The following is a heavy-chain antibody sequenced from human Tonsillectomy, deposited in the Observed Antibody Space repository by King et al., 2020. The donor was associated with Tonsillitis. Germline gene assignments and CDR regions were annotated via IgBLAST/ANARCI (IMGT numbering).Heavy chain of an antibody. CDR2: IYYSGST. D-gene: IGHD1-20*01. CDR1: GGSISSYY. J-gene: IGHJ4*02. Sequence: VQLQESGPGLVKPSETLSLTCTVSGGSISSYYWSWIRQPPGKGLEWIGYIYYSGSTNYNPSLKSRVTISVDTSKNQFSLKLSSVTAADTAVYYCARFPWRIYNSYFDYWGQGTLVTVSS. V-gene: IGHV4-59*01. CDR3: ARFPWRIYNSYFDY.